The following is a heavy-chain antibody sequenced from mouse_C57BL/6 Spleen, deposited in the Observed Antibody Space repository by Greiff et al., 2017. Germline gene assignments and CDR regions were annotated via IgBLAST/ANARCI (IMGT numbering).Heavy chain of an antibody. J-gene: IGHJ2*01. V-gene: IGHV1-64*01. CDR2: IHPNSGST. CDR3: ARDFTPVYYFDY. Sequence: QVQLQQPGAELVKPGASVKLSCKASGYTFTSYWMHWVKQRPGQGLEWIGMIHPNSGSTNYNEKFKSKATLTVDKSSSTAYMQLSSLTSEDSAVYYGARDFTPVYYFDYWGQGTTLTVSS. CDR1: GYTFTSYW. D-gene: IGHD1-1*01.